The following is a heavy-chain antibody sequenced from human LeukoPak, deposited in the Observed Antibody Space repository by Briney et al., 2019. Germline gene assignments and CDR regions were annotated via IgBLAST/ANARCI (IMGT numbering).Heavy chain of an antibody. CDR2: ISAYNGNT. V-gene: IGHV1-18*01. D-gene: IGHD2-2*02. Sequence: ASVKVSCKASGYTFTSYGISWVRQAPGQGLEWMGWISAYNGNTNYAQKLRGRVTMTTDTSTSTAYMELRSLRSDDTAVYYCARDYADIVGVPAAIGYYYYYMDVWGKGTTVTISS. CDR3: ARDYADIVGVPAAIGYYYYYMDV. J-gene: IGHJ6*03. CDR1: GYTFTSYG.